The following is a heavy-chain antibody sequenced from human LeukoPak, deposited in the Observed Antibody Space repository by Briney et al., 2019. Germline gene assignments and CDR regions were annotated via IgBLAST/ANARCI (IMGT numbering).Heavy chain of an antibody. CDR3: ARVDSGHDYGPS. J-gene: IGHJ3*01. Sequence: EASVKVPCKASGYTFTAYYMHWVRQVPGQGLEWMGRINPNSGDTDYAQKFQGRVIMTRDTSISTAYMEVSRLRSDDTAVYYCARVDSGHDYGPSWGQGTTVTVSS. CDR1: GYTFTAYY. D-gene: IGHD5-12*01. V-gene: IGHV1-2*06. CDR2: INPNSGDT.